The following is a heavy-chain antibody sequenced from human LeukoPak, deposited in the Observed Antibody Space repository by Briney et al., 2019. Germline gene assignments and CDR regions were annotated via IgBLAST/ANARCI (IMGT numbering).Heavy chain of an antibody. CDR3: ARVVSDVWGSYRYSHYYGMDV. V-gene: IGHV3-66*01. Sequence: GGSLRLSCAASGLTVSSNYMSWVRQAPGKGLEWVSVIYSGGSTYYADSVKDRFTISRDNSKNTLYLQMNSLRAEDTAVYYCARVVSDVWGSYRYSHYYGMDVWGQGTTVTVSS. D-gene: IGHD3-16*02. CDR1: GLTVSSNY. CDR2: IYSGGST. J-gene: IGHJ6*02.